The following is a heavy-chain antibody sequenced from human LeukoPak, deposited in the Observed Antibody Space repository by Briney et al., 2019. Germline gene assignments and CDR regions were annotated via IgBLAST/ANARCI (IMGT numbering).Heavy chain of an antibody. V-gene: IGHV3-9*01. J-gene: IGHJ6*03. CDR2: ISWNSGSI. D-gene: IGHD3-16*01. Sequence: GGSLRLSCAASGFTFDDYAMHWVRQAPGKGLEWVSGISWNSGSIGYADSVKGRFTISRDNAKNTVYLQMNSLRAEDTAVYYCANGAFRLYYIDVWGKGTTVTVSS. CDR1: GFTFDDYA. CDR3: ANGAFRLYYIDV.